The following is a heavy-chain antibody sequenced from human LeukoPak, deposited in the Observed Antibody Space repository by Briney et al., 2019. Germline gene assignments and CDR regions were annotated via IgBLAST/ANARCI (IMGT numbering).Heavy chain of an antibody. J-gene: IGHJ4*02. CDR2: IRYDGSNK. V-gene: IGHV3-30*02. CDR1: GFTFSSYG. CDR3: AKDSNYYDSSGYPDY. Sequence: GGSLRLSCAASGFTFSSYGMHWGRQAPSKGLEWVAFIRYDGSNKYYADSVKGRFTISRDNSKNTLYLQMNSLRAEDTAVYYCAKDSNYYDSSGYPDYWGQGTLVTVSS. D-gene: IGHD3-22*01.